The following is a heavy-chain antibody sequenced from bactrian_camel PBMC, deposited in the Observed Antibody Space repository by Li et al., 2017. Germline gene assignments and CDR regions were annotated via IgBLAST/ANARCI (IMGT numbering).Heavy chain of an antibody. Sequence: QLVESGGGSVQAGGSLRLSCAASGFSFSDYAVTWVRQAPGKGLEWVSAVNDGGFSTYYADSVRGRFTISRDNAKNTLYLQMNNLKPEDTAMYYCVRWWDSWGQGTQVTVS. J-gene: IGHJ4*01. D-gene: IGHD1*01. CDR1: GFSFSDYA. V-gene: IGHV3S31*01. CDR2: VNDGGFST. CDR3: VRWWDS.